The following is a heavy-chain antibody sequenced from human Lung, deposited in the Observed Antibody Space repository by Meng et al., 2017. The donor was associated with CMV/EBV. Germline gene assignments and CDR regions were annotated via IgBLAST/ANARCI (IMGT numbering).Heavy chain of an antibody. CDR1: GFIFSDYY. CDR2: ISSSGSIK. V-gene: IGHV3-11*04. D-gene: IGHD1-26*01. CDR3: ARDFSAVHNWFDA. J-gene: IGHJ5*02. Sequence: SCAASGFIFSDYYMTWIRQAPGKGLEWVAYISSSGSIKKYADSVEGRFTISRDNAKKSLYLQMNSLGAEDTAFYYCARDFSAVHNWFDAWGQGTLVTVSS.